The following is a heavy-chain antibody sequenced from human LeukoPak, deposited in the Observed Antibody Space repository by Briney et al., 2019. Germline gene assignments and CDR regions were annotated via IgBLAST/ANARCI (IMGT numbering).Heavy chain of an antibody. Sequence: KPLGSPSLTSAVHGGSLSGYYPGWVPHTPRKGLGWVWEINDIGSTNYDPSLKSRVTISVDTSKNQFSLKLSSVTAADTAVYYCARLTTNPYYYGSGKLNAFDIWGQGTMVTVSS. CDR1: GGSLSGYY. V-gene: IGHV4-34*01. CDR3: ARLTTNPYYYGSGKLNAFDI. J-gene: IGHJ3*02. D-gene: IGHD3-10*01. CDR2: INDIGST.